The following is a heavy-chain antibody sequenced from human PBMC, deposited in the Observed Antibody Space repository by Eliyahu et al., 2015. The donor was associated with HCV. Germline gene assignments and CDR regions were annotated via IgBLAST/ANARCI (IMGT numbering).Heavy chain of an antibody. CDR3: AKAGPDTLFGVVIPAGYFDS. J-gene: IGHJ4*02. V-gene: IGHV4-4*07. CDR1: GGSIXSYY. D-gene: IGHD3-3*01. CDR2: IYGSGSS. Sequence: QVQLQESGPGLVKPSETLSLTCTVSGGSIXSYYWNWIRQPAGKGLEWIGRIYGSGSSNFNPSLKSRLTMSVDTSKNQFSLKLNSVTAADTAVYYCAKAGPDTLFGVVIPAGYFDSWGQGTLVTVSS.